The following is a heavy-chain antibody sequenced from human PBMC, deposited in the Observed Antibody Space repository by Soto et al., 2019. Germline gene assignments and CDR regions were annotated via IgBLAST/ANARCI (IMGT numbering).Heavy chain of an antibody. D-gene: IGHD3-10*01. J-gene: IGHJ4*02. CDR1: GGSFSGYY. CDR2: INHSGST. V-gene: IGHV4-34*01. Sequence: PSETLSLTCAVYGGSFSGYYWSWIRQPPGKGLEWIGEINHSGSTNYNPSLKSRVTISVDTSKNQFSLKLSSVTAADTAVYYCARGRARFGELPTLDYWGQGTLVTVS. CDR3: ARGRARFGELPTLDY.